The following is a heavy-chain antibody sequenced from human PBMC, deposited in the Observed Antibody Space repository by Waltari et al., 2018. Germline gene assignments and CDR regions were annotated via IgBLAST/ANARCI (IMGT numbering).Heavy chain of an antibody. D-gene: IGHD3-16*01. CDR3: ARDDVNRSNFGGF. Sequence: QLVQSGAEVKKPGASVKVSCIASGYLFSNYGITWVRKAPGQGLEWMGWINPYNGETKYEKNLQGRVTMTTDTSTTTAYMEIRTLRSDDTPIYYCARDDVNRSNFGGFWGQGTLVTVSS. J-gene: IGHJ4*02. V-gene: IGHV1-18*01. CDR2: INPYNGET. CDR1: GYLFSNYG.